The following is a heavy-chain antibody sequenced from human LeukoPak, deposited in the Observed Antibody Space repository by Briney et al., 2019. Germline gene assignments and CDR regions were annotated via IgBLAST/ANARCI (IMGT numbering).Heavy chain of an antibody. J-gene: IGHJ5*02. D-gene: IGHD6-19*01. CDR3: GKDGGQYSRGPEFDP. Sequence: GGSLRLSCAASGIVFSNTAMNWARQSPGGGREWVSAISGGGERTFYAVSVKGGFTISRDNTKNLVYLQMNSLRADDTGIYYCGKDGGQYSRGPEFDPRGQGALVTVSS. CDR2: ISGGGERT. CDR1: GIVFSNTA. V-gene: IGHV3-23*01.